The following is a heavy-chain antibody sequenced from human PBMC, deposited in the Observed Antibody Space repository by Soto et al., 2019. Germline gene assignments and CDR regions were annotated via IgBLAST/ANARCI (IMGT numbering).Heavy chain of an antibody. V-gene: IGHV4-31*03. Sequence: QVQLQESGPGLVKPSQTLSLTCSVSGGSISSGAYYWTWIRQHPGKGLEWIGYIYYSGSTYYNPSLKSRVTISVDTSKNQFSLKLRSVTAADTAVYYCARDGRLVNYYYYGMDVWGQWTTVTVSS. CDR1: GGSISSGAYY. CDR3: ARDGRLVNYYYYGMDV. CDR2: IYYSGST. D-gene: IGHD6-13*01. J-gene: IGHJ6*02.